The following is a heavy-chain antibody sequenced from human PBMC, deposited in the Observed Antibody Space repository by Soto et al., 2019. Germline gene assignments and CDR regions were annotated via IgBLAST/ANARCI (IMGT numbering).Heavy chain of an antibody. CDR1: GGSMSGYY. CDR2: IYDSGTP. J-gene: IGHJ3*02. D-gene: IGHD2-21*02. V-gene: IGHV4-59*01. CDR3: ARVSHIVVVPAVRGAFDI. Sequence: QVQLQESGPGLEKASETLSLTCTVSGGSMSGYYWSWIRQPPGKGLEWIGFIYDSGTPNYNPSLKSRGTISIDTSKNQFSLKLTSVTAADTAVYYCARVSHIVVVPAVRGAFDIWGQGTMITVPS.